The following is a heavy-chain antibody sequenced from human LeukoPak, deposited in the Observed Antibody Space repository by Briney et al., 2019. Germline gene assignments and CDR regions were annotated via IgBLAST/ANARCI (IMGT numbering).Heavy chain of an antibody. CDR1: GFTFSSSA. V-gene: IGHV3-23*01. Sequence: GGSLRLSCAASGFTFSSSAMSWVRQVPGKGLEWVSGISASGGSTYYADSVRGRFTISRDNSKNTLYLQMNSLRAEDTAVYYCAKEGDSTGYYDYFDYWGQGTLVTVSS. D-gene: IGHD3-22*01. J-gene: IGHJ4*02. CDR2: ISASGGST. CDR3: AKEGDSTGYYDYFDY.